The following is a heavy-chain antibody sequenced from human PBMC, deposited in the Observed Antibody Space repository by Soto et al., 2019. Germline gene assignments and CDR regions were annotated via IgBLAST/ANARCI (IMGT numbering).Heavy chain of an antibody. Sequence: SVKVSCKASGGTFSSYTISWVRQAPGQGLEWMGRIIPILGIANYAQKFQGRVTITADKSTSTAYMELSSLRSEDTAVYYCARLDGYYHYMAVWGKGTTVTVSS. V-gene: IGHV1-69*02. CDR1: GGTFSSYT. CDR3: ARLDGYYHYMAV. CDR2: IIPILGIA. J-gene: IGHJ6*03.